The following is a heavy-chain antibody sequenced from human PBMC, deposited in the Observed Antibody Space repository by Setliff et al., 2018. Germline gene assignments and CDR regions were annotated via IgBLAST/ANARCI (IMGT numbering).Heavy chain of an antibody. Sequence: SETLSLTCAVSGDSISNDYWWSWVRQPPERELEWIGEINQSGTTNYNPPLKGRATISVDNSKNQLYLNLNSVTVADTAVYFCARGVGTGHLDSWGQGTLVTVSS. D-gene: IGHD1-1*01. CDR2: INQSGTT. V-gene: IGHV4-4*02. J-gene: IGHJ4*02. CDR1: GDSISNDYW. CDR3: ARGVGTGHLDS.